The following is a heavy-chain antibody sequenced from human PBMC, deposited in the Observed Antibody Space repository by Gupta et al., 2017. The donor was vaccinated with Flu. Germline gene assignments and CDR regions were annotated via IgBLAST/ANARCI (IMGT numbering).Heavy chain of an antibody. D-gene: IGHD3-3*01. J-gene: IGHJ4*02. CDR2: ISSSSSYI. CDR3: ARDNEIDFWSGYYLSH. Sequence: EVQLVESGGGLVKPGGSLRLSCAASGFTFSSYSMNWVRQAPGKGLEWVSSISSSSSYIYYADSVKGRFTISRDNAKNSLYLQMNSLRAEDTAVYYCARDNEIDFWSGYYLSHWGQGTLVTVSS. V-gene: IGHV3-21*01. CDR1: GFTFSSYS.